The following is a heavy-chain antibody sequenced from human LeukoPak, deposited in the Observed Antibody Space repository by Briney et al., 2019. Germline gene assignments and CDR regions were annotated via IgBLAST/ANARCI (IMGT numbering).Heavy chain of an antibody. CDR3: ARPAPNYYDSSGYYSPHYGMDV. J-gene: IGHJ6*02. V-gene: IGHV1-69*13. Sequence: ASVKVSCKASGYTFTSYYMHWVRQAPGQGLEWMGGIIPIFGTANYAQKFQGRVTITADESTSTAYMELSSLRSEDTAVYYCARPAPNYYDSSGYYSPHYGMDVWGQGTTVTVSS. CDR1: GYTFTSYY. D-gene: IGHD3-22*01. CDR2: IIPIFGTA.